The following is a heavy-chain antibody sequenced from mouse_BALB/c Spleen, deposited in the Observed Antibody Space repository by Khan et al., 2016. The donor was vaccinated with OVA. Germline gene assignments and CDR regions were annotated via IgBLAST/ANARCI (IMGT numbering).Heavy chain of an antibody. CDR2: IWSDGST. CDR3: AREPYDHYSIMDD. Sequence: QVQLKESGPGLAAPSQSLSITCTISGFSLTIYGVHWVRQPPGKGLEWLAVIWSDGSTSYNSALKSRLTITKDNSQSQVFLKMNSLQTDDTDIYFCAREPYDHYSIMDDWGEGTSVTVSS. CDR1: GFSLTIYG. J-gene: IGHJ4*01. V-gene: IGHV2-6-1*01. D-gene: IGHD2-4*01.